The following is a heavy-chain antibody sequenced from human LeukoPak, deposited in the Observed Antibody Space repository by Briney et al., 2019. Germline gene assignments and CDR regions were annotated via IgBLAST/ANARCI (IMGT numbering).Heavy chain of an antibody. Sequence: PGGSLRLSCAASGFTFSSYEMNWVRQAPGKGLEWVSYISSSGSTIYYADSVKGRFTISRDNAKNSLYLRMNSLRAEDTAVYYCARDPIAVAGQEYYFGYWGQGTLVTVSS. V-gene: IGHV3-48*03. CDR3: ARDPIAVAGQEYYFGY. D-gene: IGHD6-19*01. CDR1: GFTFSSYE. CDR2: ISSSGSTI. J-gene: IGHJ4*02.